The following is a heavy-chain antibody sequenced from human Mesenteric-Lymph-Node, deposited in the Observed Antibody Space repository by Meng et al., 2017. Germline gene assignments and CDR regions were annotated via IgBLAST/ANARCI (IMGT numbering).Heavy chain of an antibody. Sequence: SVKVSCKASGGTFSSYAISWVRQAPGQGLEWMGGIIPIFGTANYAQKFQGRVTITADKSTSTAYMELSSLRSEDTAVYYCASQDIVVVVAATQFDYWGQGTLVTVSS. CDR2: IIPIFGTA. V-gene: IGHV1-69*06. J-gene: IGHJ4*02. D-gene: IGHD2-15*01. CDR1: GGTFSSYA. CDR3: ASQDIVVVVAATQFDY.